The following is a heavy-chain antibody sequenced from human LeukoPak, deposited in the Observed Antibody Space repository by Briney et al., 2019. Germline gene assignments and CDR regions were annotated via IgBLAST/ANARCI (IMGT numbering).Heavy chain of an antibody. CDR2: INHSGST. Sequence: PSETLSLTCAVYGGSFSGYYWGWIRQPPGKGLEWIGEINHSGSTNYNPSLKSRVTISVDTSKNQFSLKLSSVTAADTAVYYCARGGPDGYYDILTGYPDWYFDLWGRGTLVTVSS. CDR3: ARGGPDGYYDILTGYPDWYFDL. V-gene: IGHV4-34*01. D-gene: IGHD3-9*01. J-gene: IGHJ2*01. CDR1: GGSFSGYY.